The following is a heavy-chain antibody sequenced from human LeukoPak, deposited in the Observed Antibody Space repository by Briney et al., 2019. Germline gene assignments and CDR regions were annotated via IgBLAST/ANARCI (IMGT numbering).Heavy chain of an antibody. Sequence: SGGSLRLSCAASGFTFSSYAMHWVRQAPGKGQEGVAVISYDGSNKYYADSVKGRFTISRDNSKNTLYLQMNSLRAEDTAVYYCAREFSFRVGPFDPWGQGTLVTVSS. D-gene: IGHD2/OR15-2a*01. V-gene: IGHV3-30*04. J-gene: IGHJ5*02. CDR2: ISYDGSNK. CDR3: AREFSFRVGPFDP. CDR1: GFTFSSYA.